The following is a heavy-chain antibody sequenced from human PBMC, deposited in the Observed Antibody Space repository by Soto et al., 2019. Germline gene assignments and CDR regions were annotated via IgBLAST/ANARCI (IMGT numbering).Heavy chain of an antibody. D-gene: IGHD6-13*01. CDR3: AREAAAERNYYGLDV. J-gene: IGHJ6*02. Sequence: QVQLVQSGPEVRKPGASVKVSCKASGYIFSRYGISWVRQAPGQGLEWMGWISVYNGNTKFGERVQGRVNVTTDTSTSTAYMELRSLRSDDTAVYYCAREAAAERNYYGLDVWGQGTTVIVSS. CDR1: GYIFSRYG. V-gene: IGHV1-18*01. CDR2: ISVYNGNT.